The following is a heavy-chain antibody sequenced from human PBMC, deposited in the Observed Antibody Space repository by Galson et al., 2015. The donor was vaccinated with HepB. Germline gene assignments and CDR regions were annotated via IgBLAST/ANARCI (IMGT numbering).Heavy chain of an antibody. V-gene: IGHV1-18*04. CDR1: GYTFTSYG. CDR2: ISAYNGNT. CDR3: ARARADYYDSSGYYYYYYGMDV. Sequence: SVKVSCKASGYTFTSYGISWVRQAPGQGLEWMGWISAYNGNTNYAQKLQGRVTMTTDTSTSTAYMELRSLRSDDTAVYYCARARADYYDSSGYYYYYYGMDVWGQGTTVTVSS. D-gene: IGHD3-22*01. J-gene: IGHJ6*02.